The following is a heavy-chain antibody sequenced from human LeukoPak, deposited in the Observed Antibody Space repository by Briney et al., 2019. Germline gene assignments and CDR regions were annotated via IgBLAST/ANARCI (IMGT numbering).Heavy chain of an antibody. J-gene: IGHJ4*02. CDR2: IYYSGST. Sequence: PSETLSLTCTVSGGSISSSSYYWGWMRQPPGKGREWTGSIYYSGSTYYNPSLKSLDTISVDTSKNQFSLKLSSVTAADSDVYYCERSPSVYCSGGNCSPGHFDYWGQGTLVTVSS. V-gene: IGHV4-39*07. D-gene: IGHD2-15*01. CDR3: ERSPSVYCSGGNCSPGHFDY. CDR1: GGSISSSSYY.